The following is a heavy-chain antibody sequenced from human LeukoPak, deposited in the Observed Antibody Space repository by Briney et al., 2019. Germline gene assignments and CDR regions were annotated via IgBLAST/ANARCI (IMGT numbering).Heavy chain of an antibody. V-gene: IGHV3-30*03. CDR3: ARGTYYYGSGEDYYYYMDV. J-gene: IGHJ6*03. D-gene: IGHD3-10*01. CDR2: ISYDGSNK. CDR1: GFTFSNYG. Sequence: GGSLRLSCAASGFTFSNYGMHWVRQAPGKGLEWVTLISYDGSNKYYADSVKGRFTISRDNAKNSLYLQMNSLRAEDTALYYCARGTYYYGSGEDYYYYMDVWGKGTTVTVSS.